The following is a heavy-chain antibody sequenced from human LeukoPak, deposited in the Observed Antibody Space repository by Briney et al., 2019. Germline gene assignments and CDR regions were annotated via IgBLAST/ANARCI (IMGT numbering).Heavy chain of an antibody. Sequence: SETLSLTCTVSGDSISSYFWSWIRQPPGKGLEWIGYIFYSESTNYNPSLKSRVTISVDTSKNQFSLKLSSVTAADTAVYYCARHEGYYYDSSGYRPEAFDIWGQGTMVTVSS. CDR3: ARHEGYYYDSSGYRPEAFDI. CDR1: GDSISSYF. D-gene: IGHD3-22*01. V-gene: IGHV4-59*08. J-gene: IGHJ3*02. CDR2: IFYSEST.